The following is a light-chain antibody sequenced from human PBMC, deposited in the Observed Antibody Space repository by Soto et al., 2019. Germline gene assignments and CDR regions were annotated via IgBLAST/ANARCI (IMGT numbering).Light chain of an antibody. CDR2: TNN. J-gene: IGLJ3*02. CDR1: SSNIESNS. V-gene: IGLV1-44*01. CDR3: AAWDDSLNGPV. Sequence: QSVLTQPPSASATPGQRVTISCSGSSSNIESNSVDWYQQLPGMAPKLLIYTNNQRPSGVPDRFSGSKSGTSASLAISGLQSDDEADYYCAAWDDSLNGPVFGGGTKLTVL.